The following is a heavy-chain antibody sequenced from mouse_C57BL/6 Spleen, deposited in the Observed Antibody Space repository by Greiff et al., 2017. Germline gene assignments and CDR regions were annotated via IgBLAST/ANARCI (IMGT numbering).Heavy chain of an antibody. CDR3: ARSSNYVPYYVDY. CDR1: GYAFSSSW. Sequence: QVQLQQSGPELVKPGASVKISCKASGYAFSSSWMNWVKQRPGKGLEWIGRIYPGDGDTNYNGKFKGKATLTADKSSSTAYMQLSSLTSEDSAVYFCARSSNYVPYYVDYWGQGTTLTVSS. D-gene: IGHD2-5*01. CDR2: IYPGDGDT. V-gene: IGHV1-82*01. J-gene: IGHJ2*01.